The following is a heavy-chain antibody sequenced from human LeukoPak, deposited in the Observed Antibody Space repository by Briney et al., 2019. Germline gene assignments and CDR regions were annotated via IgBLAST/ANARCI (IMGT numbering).Heavy chain of an antibody. CDR2: IKGDGIST. J-gene: IGHJ3*02. D-gene: IGHD3-3*01. Sequence: GSLRLSCAASGFDFSSNWMHWVRHAPGQGLVWVSRIKGDGISTNYADSVKGRFTISRDNAKNSLYLQMNSLRAEDTAVYYCARVTRPRFYDFWSGYRHDAFDIWGQGTMVTVSS. CDR3: ARVTRPRFYDFWSGYRHDAFDI. CDR1: GFDFSSNW. V-gene: IGHV3-74*01.